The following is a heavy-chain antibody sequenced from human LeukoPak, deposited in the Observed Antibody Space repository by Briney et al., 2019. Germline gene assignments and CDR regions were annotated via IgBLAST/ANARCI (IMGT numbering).Heavy chain of an antibody. Sequence: ASVTVSCKASGGTFSSYAISWVRQAPGQGLEWMGGIIPIFGTANYAQKFQGRVTITADESTSTAYMELSSLRSEDTAVYYCARDVPKSPVWFDPWGQGTLVTVSS. CDR3: ARDVPKSPVWFDP. CDR1: GGTFSSYA. J-gene: IGHJ5*02. CDR2: IIPIFGTA. V-gene: IGHV1-69*13.